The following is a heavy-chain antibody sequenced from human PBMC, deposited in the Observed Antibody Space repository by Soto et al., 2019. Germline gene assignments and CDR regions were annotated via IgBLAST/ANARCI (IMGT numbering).Heavy chain of an antibody. J-gene: IGHJ4*02. V-gene: IGHV4-39*01. CDR2: IDYNGVT. Sequence: SETLSLTCTVSSGSIDRSGYYCVWIRQPPWSGLEWIGNIDYNGVTYSNPSLKSRVTISRDTSKNQFSLKLTSVTAADTALYYCGKVLVGATGHTDSDSWGPGTLVTVSS. CDR3: GKVLVGATGHTDSDS. CDR1: SGSIDRSGYY. D-gene: IGHD2-15*01.